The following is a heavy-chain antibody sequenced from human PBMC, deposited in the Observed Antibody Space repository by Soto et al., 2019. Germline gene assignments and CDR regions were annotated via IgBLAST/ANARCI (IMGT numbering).Heavy chain of an antibody. J-gene: IGHJ4*02. V-gene: IGHV3-21*01. D-gene: IGHD2-15*01. Sequence: EVQLVESGGGLVKPGGSLRLSCAVSGFTFSSYSMNWVRQAPGKGLEWVSSISSSSSYIYYADSVKGRFTISRDNAKNSLYLQMNSLRAEDTAVYYCARGLHCSGGSCVFDYWGQGTLVTVSS. CDR1: GFTFSSYS. CDR2: ISSSSSYI. CDR3: ARGLHCSGGSCVFDY.